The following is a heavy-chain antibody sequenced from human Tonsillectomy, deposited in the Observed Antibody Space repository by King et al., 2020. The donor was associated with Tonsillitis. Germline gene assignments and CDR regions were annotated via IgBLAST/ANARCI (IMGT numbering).Heavy chain of an antibody. CDR3: ARGAGTTFFYYYYGMDV. CDR1: GFTVSSNY. V-gene: IGHV3-53*01. CDR2: IYSGGST. Sequence: VQLVESGGGLIQPGGSLRLSCAASGFTVSSNYMSWVRQAPGKGLEWVSVIYSGGSTYYADSVKGRFTISRDNSKNTLYLQMNSLRTKDTAVYYCARGAGTTFFYYYYGMDVWGQGTTVTVSS. J-gene: IGHJ6*02. D-gene: IGHD1-7*01.